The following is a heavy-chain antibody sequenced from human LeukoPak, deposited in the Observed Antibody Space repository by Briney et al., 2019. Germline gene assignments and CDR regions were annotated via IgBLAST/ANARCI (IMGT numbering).Heavy chain of an antibody. D-gene: IGHD3-10*01. CDR1: GFTFSDYY. V-gene: IGHV3-23*01. J-gene: IGHJ4*02. Sequence: GGSLRLSCAASGFTFSDYYMSWIRQAPGKGLEWVSGISPGGDIRYYADSVKGRFTISRDNSKNTLYLEVISLTAEDTAVYYCAKDDAWLRFGEWSQGTLVTVSS. CDR2: ISPGGDIR. CDR3: AKDDAWLRFGE.